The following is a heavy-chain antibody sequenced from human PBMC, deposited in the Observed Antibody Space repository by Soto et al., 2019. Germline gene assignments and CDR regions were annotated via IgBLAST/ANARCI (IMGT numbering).Heavy chain of an antibody. J-gene: IGHJ4*02. CDR1: GYSFTSYW. CDR3: ARGIDYYDSSALAVY. V-gene: IGHV5-51*01. Sequence: GESLKISCKGSGYSFTSYWIGWVRQMPGKGLEWMGIIYPGDSDTRYSPSFQGQVTISADKSIRTAYLQWSSLKASDTAMYYCARGIDYYDSSALAVYWGQGTLVTVSS. D-gene: IGHD3-22*01. CDR2: IYPGDSDT.